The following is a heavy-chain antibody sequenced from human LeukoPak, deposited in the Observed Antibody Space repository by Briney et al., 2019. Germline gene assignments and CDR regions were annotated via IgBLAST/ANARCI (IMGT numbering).Heavy chain of an antibody. CDR2: INPNSGGT. V-gene: IGHV1-2*02. D-gene: IGHD5-18*01. Sequence: ASVKVSCKASGYTFTGYYMHWVRQAPGQGLEWMGWINPNSGGTNYAQKFQGRVTMTRDTSISTAYMELSRLRSDDTAVYYCARAMDTAMVFPQVYWGQGTLVTVSS. J-gene: IGHJ1*01. CDR1: GYTFTGYY. CDR3: ARAMDTAMVFPQVY.